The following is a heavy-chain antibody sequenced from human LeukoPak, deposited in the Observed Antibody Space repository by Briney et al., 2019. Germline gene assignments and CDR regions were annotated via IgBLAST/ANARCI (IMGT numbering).Heavy chain of an antibody. CDR2: IFYSGST. D-gene: IGHD2-2*01. J-gene: IGHJ4*02. Sequence: PSETLSLTCTVSGVSISSYYWSWIRQPPGKGLEWIGYIFYSGSTNYYPSPKSRVTISVDTSKYQFSLKLSSVTAADTAVYNCAMAYCSSTSCYLDYWGRGTLVTVSS. CDR1: GVSISSYY. CDR3: AMAYCSSTSCYLDY. V-gene: IGHV4-59*01.